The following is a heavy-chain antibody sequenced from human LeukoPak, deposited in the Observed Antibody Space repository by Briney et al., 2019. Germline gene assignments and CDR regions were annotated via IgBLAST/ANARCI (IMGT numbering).Heavy chain of an antibody. Sequence: GESLKISCKGSGYSFTSYWIAWVRQMPGKGLEWMGIIYPGDSDTRYSPSFQGQVTISADKSISTAYLQWSSLKASDTAMYYCARHKAVAGTDNAFDIWGQGTMVTVSS. V-gene: IGHV5-51*01. CDR1: GYSFTSYW. CDR3: ARHKAVAGTDNAFDI. CDR2: IYPGDSDT. D-gene: IGHD6-19*01. J-gene: IGHJ3*02.